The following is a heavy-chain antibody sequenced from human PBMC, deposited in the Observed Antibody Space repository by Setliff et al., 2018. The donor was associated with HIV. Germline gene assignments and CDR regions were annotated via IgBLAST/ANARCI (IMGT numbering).Heavy chain of an antibody. CDR2: ISGSGSVI. D-gene: IGHD3-10*01. CDR1: GFTFSDFY. Sequence: GGSLRLSCAASGFTFSDFYMTWIRQAPGKGLEWVSYISGSGSVIYYVDSVKGRFTISRDNAQNSLYLQMNSLGAEDTAVYYCTRHYGSGTYCLAYWGQGTLVTVSS. J-gene: IGHJ4*02. CDR3: TRHYGSGTYCLAY. V-gene: IGHV3-11*04.